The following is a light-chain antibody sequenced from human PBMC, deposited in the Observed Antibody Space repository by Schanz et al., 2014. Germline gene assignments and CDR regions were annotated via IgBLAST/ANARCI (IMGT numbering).Light chain of an antibody. V-gene: IGKV1-5*01. CDR3: QQYNYYPYT. CDR1: QSISSW. Sequence: IQLTQSPSSLSASVGDRVTITCRASQSISSWLAWYQQKPGKAPKLLIYDASSLESGVPSRFSGSGSGTEFTLTISSLQPDDFATYYCQQYNYYPYTFGRGTKLEIK. CDR2: DAS. J-gene: IGKJ2*01.